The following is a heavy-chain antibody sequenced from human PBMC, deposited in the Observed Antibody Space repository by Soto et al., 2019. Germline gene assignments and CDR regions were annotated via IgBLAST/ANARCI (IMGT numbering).Heavy chain of an antibody. CDR2: ISWNSGSI. CDR1: GFTFDDYA. CDR3: AKDGRYCSGGSCPPLGDFDY. V-gene: IGHV3-9*01. D-gene: IGHD2-15*01. J-gene: IGHJ4*02. Sequence: GGSLRLSCAASGFTFDDYAMHWVRQAPGKGLEWVSGISWNSGSIGYADSVKGRFTISRDNAKNSLYLQMNSLRAEDTALYYCAKDGRYCSGGSCPPLGDFDYWGQGTLVTVSS.